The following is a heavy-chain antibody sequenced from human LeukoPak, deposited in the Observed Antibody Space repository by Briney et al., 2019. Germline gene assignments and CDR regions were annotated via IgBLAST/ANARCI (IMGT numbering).Heavy chain of an antibody. CDR3: ARGSIVGATRNYFDY. D-gene: IGHD1-26*01. J-gene: IGHJ4*02. CDR1: GYSFTSYW. V-gene: IGHV5-51*01. CDR2: IYPGDSDT. Sequence: GESLKISCKGSGYSFTSYWIGWVRQMPGKGLEWMGIIYPGDSDTRYSPSFQGQVTISADKSISTAYLQWSSLKALDTAMYYCARGSIVGATRNYFDYRGQGTLVTVSS.